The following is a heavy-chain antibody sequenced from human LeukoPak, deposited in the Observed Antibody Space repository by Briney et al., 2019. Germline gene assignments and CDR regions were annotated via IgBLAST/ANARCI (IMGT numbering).Heavy chain of an antibody. Sequence: PSETLSLTCTVSGGSISSYYWSWIRQPAGKGLEWIGRIYTSGSTNYNPSLKSRVTMSVDTSKNQFSLKLSSVTAADTAVYYCARDHCIVEAWFPCNNWFDPWGQGTLVTVSS. CDR2: IYTSGST. CDR3: ARDHCIVEAWFPCNNWFDP. V-gene: IGHV4-4*07. CDR1: GGSISSYY. J-gene: IGHJ5*02. D-gene: IGHD1-26*01.